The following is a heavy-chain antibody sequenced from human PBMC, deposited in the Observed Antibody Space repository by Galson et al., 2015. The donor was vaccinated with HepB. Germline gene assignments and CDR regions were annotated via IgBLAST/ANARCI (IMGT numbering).Heavy chain of an antibody. CDR3: AKCSGSNWFVPHHFDS. D-gene: IGHD6-13*01. Sequence: SLRLSCAASGFNFANYVMNWVRQAPGKGLEWVSSISGSGGSTYYRGSFKGRFTISRDNSKNTVYLQMSSLRADDTAVYYCAKCSGSNWFVPHHFDSWGQGTLVTVSS. CDR2: ISGSGGST. V-gene: IGHV3-23*01. J-gene: IGHJ4*02. CDR1: GFNFANYV.